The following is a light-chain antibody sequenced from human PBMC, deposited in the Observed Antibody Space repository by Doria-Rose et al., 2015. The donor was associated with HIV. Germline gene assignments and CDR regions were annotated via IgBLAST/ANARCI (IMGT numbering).Light chain of an antibody. CDR2: GAS. Sequence: DIPITQSPSSLSASVGDRVTITCRASQDISNSLAWYQQIPGKAPKLLVYGASRLETGVPSSFSGSGSGTDYTLTISSLQPEDFATYYCQQYYTTPMYTFGQGTKLEIE. V-gene: IGKV1-NL1*01. CDR1: QDISNS. J-gene: IGKJ2*01. CDR3: QQYYTTPMYT.